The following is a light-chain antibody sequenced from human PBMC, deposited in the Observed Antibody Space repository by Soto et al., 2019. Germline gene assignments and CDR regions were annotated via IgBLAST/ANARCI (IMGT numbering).Light chain of an antibody. CDR1: QSLSGSY. V-gene: IGKV3-20*01. Sequence: IVLTQSPGTLSLSPGERATLSCRASQSLSGSYLAWYQQKPGQAPRLLIYGASGRATGIPDRFSGSGSGTDFTLTISRLEPEDFAVFHCQQYGNSPYTFGQGTRLQIK. CDR2: GAS. J-gene: IGKJ5*01. CDR3: QQYGNSPYT.